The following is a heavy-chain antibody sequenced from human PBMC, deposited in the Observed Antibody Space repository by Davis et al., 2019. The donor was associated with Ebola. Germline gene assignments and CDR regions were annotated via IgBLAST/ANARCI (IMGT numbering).Heavy chain of an antibody. CDR2: INPSGGST. Sequence: AASAKVSCKASGYTFTSYYMHWVRQAPGQGLEWMGIINPSGGSTSYAQKFQGRVTMTRDTSTSTVYMELSSLRSEDTAVYYCARDKIVVVAAWDYYYYYGMDVWGKGTTVTVSS. V-gene: IGHV1-46*01. J-gene: IGHJ6*04. CDR3: ARDKIVVVAAWDYYYYYGMDV. D-gene: IGHD2-15*01. CDR1: GYTFTSYY.